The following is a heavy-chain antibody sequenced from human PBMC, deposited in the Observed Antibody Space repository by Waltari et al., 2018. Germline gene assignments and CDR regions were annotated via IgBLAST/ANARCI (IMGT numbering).Heavy chain of an antibody. CDR1: GFTFSSYA. CDR3: AEAGLYVRDYYYDYSMGV. CDR2: ISGTVAAI. V-gene: IGHV3-23*01. Sequence: EVQLLESGGGLVQPGGSLRLSCAASGFTFSSYAMRWVRQAPGKGVGWVSSISGTVAAIYYAAAGKGRFTISRDNSKNPLYLQMISLRAEDTAVYYCAEAGLYVRDYYYDYSMGVWGQGTTVTVSS. D-gene: IGHD3-16*01. J-gene: IGHJ6*02.